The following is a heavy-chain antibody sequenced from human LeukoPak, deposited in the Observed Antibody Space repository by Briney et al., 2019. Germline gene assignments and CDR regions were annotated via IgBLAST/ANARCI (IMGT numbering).Heavy chain of an antibody. V-gene: IGHV3-30*03. CDR1: AFTFSSYW. J-gene: IGHJ6*03. Sequence: GGSLRLSCAASAFTFSSYWMSWVRQAPGKGLEWVAVISYDGSNKYYADSVKGRFTISRDNSKNTLYLQMNSLRAEDTAVYYCARGQRAHVEWSNYMDVWGKGTTVIVSS. CDR2: ISYDGSNK. D-gene: IGHD3-3*01. CDR3: ARGQRAHVEWSNYMDV.